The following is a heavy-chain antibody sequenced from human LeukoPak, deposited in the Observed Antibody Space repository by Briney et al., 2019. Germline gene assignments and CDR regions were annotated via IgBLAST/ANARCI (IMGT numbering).Heavy chain of an antibody. CDR2: IYTSGST. D-gene: IGHD2-8*01. J-gene: IGHJ5*02. CDR1: GGSISSGSYY. Sequence: SQTLSLTCTVSGGSISSGSYYWSWIRQPAGKGLEWIGRIYTSGSTNYNPSLKSRVTISVDTSKNQFSLKLSSVAAADTAVYYCARRVSMGYCTNGVCYYNWFDPWGQGTLVTVSS. V-gene: IGHV4-61*02. CDR3: ARRVSMGYCTNGVCYYNWFDP.